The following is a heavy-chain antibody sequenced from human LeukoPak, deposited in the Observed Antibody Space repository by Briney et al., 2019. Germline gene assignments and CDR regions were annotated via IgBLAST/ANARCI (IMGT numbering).Heavy chain of an antibody. V-gene: IGHV3-23*01. CDR1: GFTFSSYA. J-gene: IGHJ4*02. CDR2: ISGSGGST. D-gene: IGHD3-3*01. Sequence: GGSLRLSCAASGFTFSSYAMSWVRQAPGKGLEWVSGISGSGGSTYYADSVKGRFTISRDNAKNSLYLQMNSLRAEDTAVYYCARVGDDFWSGYGYYFDYWGQGTLVTVSS. CDR3: ARVGDDFWSGYGYYFDY.